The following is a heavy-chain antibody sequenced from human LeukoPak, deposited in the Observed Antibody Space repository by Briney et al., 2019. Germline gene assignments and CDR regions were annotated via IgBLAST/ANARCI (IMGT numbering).Heavy chain of an antibody. D-gene: IGHD1-26*01. J-gene: IGHJ4*02. CDR3: ARGLVGATDFDY. CDR1: GFTFSSYA. V-gene: IGHV3-30-3*01. Sequence: GGSLRLSCAASGFTFSSYAMHWVRQAPGKGLEWVAVISYDGSNKYYADSVKGRFTISRDNSKNTLYLQMNSLRAEDTAVYYCARGLVGATDFDYWGQGTLVTVSS. CDR2: ISYDGSNK.